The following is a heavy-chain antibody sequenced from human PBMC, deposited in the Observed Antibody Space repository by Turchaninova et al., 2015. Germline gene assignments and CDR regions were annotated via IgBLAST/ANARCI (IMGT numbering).Heavy chain of an antibody. CDR1: GFSFSSYN. J-gene: IGHJ4*02. V-gene: IGHV3-21*01. CDR2: ISCSSDYI. D-gene: IGHD3-22*01. Sequence: EVKLVESGGGLVKPGGSLRLSCSASGFSFSSYNINWVRQAPGRGLEWVSSISCSSDYIYYAESVQGRFTISRDNAKNSLFLQMNNLRAEDTAIYYCARVYYYDSSGLLYWGQGSLVTVSS. CDR3: ARVYYYDSSGLLY.